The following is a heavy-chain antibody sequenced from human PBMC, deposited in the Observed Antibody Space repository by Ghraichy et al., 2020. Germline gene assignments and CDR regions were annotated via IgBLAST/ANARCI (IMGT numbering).Heavy chain of an antibody. CDR2: ISYDGSNK. CDR3: AKGARVGFYFDY. V-gene: IGHV3-30*18. D-gene: IGHD1-26*01. CDR1: GFTFSSYG. Sequence: GGSLRLSCAASGFTFSSYGMHWVRQAPGKGLEWVAVISYDGSNKYYADSVKGRFTISRDNSKNTLYLQMNSLRAEDTAVYYCAKGARVGFYFDYWGQGTLVTVSS. J-gene: IGHJ4*02.